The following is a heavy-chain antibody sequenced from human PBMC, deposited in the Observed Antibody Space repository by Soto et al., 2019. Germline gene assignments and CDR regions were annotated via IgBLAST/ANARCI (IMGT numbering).Heavy chain of an antibody. CDR3: ARRELMVYATLYYYGMDV. V-gene: IGHV1-18*01. D-gene: IGHD2-8*01. J-gene: IGHJ6*02. CDR2: ISAYNGNT. Sequence: QVQLVQSGAEVKKPRASVKVSCKASGYTFTSYGISWVRQAPGQGLEWMGWISAYNGNTNYAQKLQGRVTMTTDTSTSTAYMELRSLRSDDTAVYYCARRELMVYATLYYYGMDVWGRGTTVTVSS. CDR1: GYTFTSYG.